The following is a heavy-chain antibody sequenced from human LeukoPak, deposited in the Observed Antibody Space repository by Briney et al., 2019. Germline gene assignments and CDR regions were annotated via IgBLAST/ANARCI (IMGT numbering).Heavy chain of an antibody. CDR3: AKDGLAAAGAGAGFDY. Sequence: PGGSLRLSCAASGFTFSSYGMHWVRQAPGKGLEWVAVISYDGSNKYYADSVKGRFTISRDNSKNTLYLQMNSLRAEDTAVYYCAKDGLAAAGAGAGFDYWGQGTLVTVSS. CDR1: GFTFSSYG. CDR2: ISYDGSNK. D-gene: IGHD6-13*01. V-gene: IGHV3-30*18. J-gene: IGHJ4*02.